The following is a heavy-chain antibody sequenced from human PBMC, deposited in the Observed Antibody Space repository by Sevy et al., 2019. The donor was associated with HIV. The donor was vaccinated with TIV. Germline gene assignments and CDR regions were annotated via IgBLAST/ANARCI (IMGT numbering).Heavy chain of an antibody. CDR1: GFTFSHYD. Sequence: GGSLRLSCAASGFTFSHYDLHWVRQAPGKGLEWVAIMSYVGNSENYADSVKGRFTISRDNSKNALYLQMNSLRAEDTALYYCARLSSCGGDCYYFDYWGQGTLVTVSS. CDR2: MSYVGNSE. V-gene: IGHV3-30*04. CDR3: ARLSSCGGDCYYFDY. D-gene: IGHD2-21*02. J-gene: IGHJ4*02.